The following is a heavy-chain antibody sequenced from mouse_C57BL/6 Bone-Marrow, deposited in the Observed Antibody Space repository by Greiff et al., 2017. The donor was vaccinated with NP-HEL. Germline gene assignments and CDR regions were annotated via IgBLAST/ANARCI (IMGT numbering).Heavy chain of an antibody. CDR1: GYTFTSYG. V-gene: IGHV1-81*01. CDR2: IYPRSGNT. D-gene: IGHD1-1*01. Sequence: SGAELARPGASVKLSCKASGYTFTSYGISWVKQRTGQGLEWIGEIYPRSGNTYYNEKFKGKATLTADKSSSTAYMELRSLTSEDSAVYFCARRSIDYYGSSLFAYWGQGTLVTVSA. J-gene: IGHJ3*01. CDR3: ARRSIDYYGSSLFAY.